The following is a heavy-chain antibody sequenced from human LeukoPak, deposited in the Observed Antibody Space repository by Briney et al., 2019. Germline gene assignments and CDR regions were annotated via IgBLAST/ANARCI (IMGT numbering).Heavy chain of an antibody. CDR2: IYYSGST. CDR3: ARQTRRYDSSGYRYFDY. D-gene: IGHD3-22*01. Sequence: SETLSLTCTVSGGSISSSSYYWGWIRQPPGKGLEWIGSIYYSGSTYYNPSLKSRVTISVDTSKNQFSLKLSSATAADTAVYYCARQTRRYDSSGYRYFDYWGQGTLVTVSS. J-gene: IGHJ4*02. CDR1: GGSISSSSYY. V-gene: IGHV4-39*01.